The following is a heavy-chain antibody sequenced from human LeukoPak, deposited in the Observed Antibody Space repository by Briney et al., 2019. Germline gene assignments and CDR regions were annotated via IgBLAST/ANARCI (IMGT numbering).Heavy chain of an antibody. V-gene: IGHV1-24*01. D-gene: IGHD2-21*01. Sequence: ASVKVSCKVSAYTVTELSMHWVRQAHGKGLEWMGGFDPEAGETIYAQKFQGRVTMTEDTSTDTAYMELISLRSEDTAVYYCATFDSTVKTFDYWGQGTLVTVSS. CDR3: ATFDSTVKTFDY. CDR2: FDPEAGET. CDR1: AYTVTELS. J-gene: IGHJ4*02.